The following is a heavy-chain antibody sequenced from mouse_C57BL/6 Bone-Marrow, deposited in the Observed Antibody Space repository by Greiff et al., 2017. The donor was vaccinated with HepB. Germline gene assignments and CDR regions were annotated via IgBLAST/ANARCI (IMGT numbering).Heavy chain of an antibody. Sequence: QVQLKESGAELARPGASVKLSCKASGYTFTSYGISWVKQRTGQGLEWIGEIYPRSGNTYYNEKFKGKATLTADKSSSTAYMELRSLTSEDSAVYFCAREGYGSSWNYFDYWGQGTTLTVSS. CDR2: IYPRSGNT. J-gene: IGHJ2*01. D-gene: IGHD1-1*01. V-gene: IGHV1-81*01. CDR3: AREGYGSSWNYFDY. CDR1: GYTFTSYG.